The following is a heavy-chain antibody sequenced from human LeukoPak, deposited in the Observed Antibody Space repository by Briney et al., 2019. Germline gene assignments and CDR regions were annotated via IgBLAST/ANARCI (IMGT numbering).Heavy chain of an antibody. V-gene: IGHV3-7*01. Sequence: GVSLRLSCAASGFTFSWYWMSWVRQAPGKGLGWVANIKEDGSIKYYVDSVKGRLTISRDNAKSSLYLQVNSLRAEDTALYYCARIGYSSSSIDYWGQGTLVTVSS. CDR2: IKEDGSIK. CDR1: GFTFSWYW. J-gene: IGHJ4*02. D-gene: IGHD6-13*01. CDR3: ARIGYSSSSIDY.